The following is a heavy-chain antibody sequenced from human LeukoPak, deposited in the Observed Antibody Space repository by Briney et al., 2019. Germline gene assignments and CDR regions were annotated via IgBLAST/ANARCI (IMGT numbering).Heavy chain of an antibody. CDR1: GFTFSSYS. J-gene: IGHJ4*02. V-gene: IGHV3-21*01. D-gene: IGHD5-12*01. CDR2: ISSSSSYI. CDR3: ARDVDIVATIPTNFDY. Sequence: PGGSLRLSCAASGFTFSSYSMSWVRQAPRTGLGWVSSISSSSSYIYYADSVKGRFTVSRDNAKNSLYLQMNSLRAEDTAVYYCARDVDIVATIPTNFDYWGQGTLVTVSS.